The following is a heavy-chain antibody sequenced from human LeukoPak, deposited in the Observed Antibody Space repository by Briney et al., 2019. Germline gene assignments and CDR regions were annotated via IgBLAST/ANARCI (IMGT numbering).Heavy chain of an antibody. J-gene: IGHJ4*01. Sequence: AETLSLTCTVSGASISSYYWSWIRQPPGKGLEWIGYAHYNGITNYNASLKSRVTMSVDTSKAQFSLKLSSVTAADTAVYFCARGGWYVDYWGHGTLVTVSS. CDR2: AHYNGIT. CDR1: GASISSYY. D-gene: IGHD6-19*01. V-gene: IGHV4-59*01. CDR3: ARGGWYVDY.